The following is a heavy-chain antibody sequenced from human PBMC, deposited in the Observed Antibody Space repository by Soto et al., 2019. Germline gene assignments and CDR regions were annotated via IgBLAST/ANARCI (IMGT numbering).Heavy chain of an antibody. Sequence: GASVKVSCKASGGTFSSYAISWVRQAPGQGLEWMGGIIPIFGTANYAQKFQGRVTITADKSTGTAYMELSSLRSEDTAVYYCASNTVPAAIYYYYYGMDVWGQGTTVTVSS. CDR1: GGTFSSYA. J-gene: IGHJ6*02. D-gene: IGHD2-2*02. CDR2: IIPIFGTA. CDR3: ASNTVPAAIYYYYYGMDV. V-gene: IGHV1-69*06.